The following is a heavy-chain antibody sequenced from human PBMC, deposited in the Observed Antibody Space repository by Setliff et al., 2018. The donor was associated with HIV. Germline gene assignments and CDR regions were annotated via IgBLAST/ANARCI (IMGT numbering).Heavy chain of an antibody. CDR1: GGSISSGNYY. V-gene: IGHV4-61*02. CDR3: ARSLRYFDWSLHY. J-gene: IGHJ4*02. D-gene: IGHD3-9*01. CDR2: LYISGST. Sequence: SETLSLTCTVSGGSISSGNYYWSWIRQPAGKGLEWIGRLYISGSTNYNPSLKSRVTISVDASKKQFSLNLSSVTAADTAVYYCARSLRYFDWSLHYWGQGMLGTVSS.